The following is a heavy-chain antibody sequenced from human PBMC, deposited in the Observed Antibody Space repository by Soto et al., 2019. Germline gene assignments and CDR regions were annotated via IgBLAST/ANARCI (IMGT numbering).Heavy chain of an antibody. V-gene: IGHV1-69*01. J-gene: IGHJ6*02. CDR1: GGTFSSYA. D-gene: IGHD2-2*01. CDR3: ARATVVPAANPYYYGMDV. CDR2: IIPIFGTA. Sequence: QVQLVQSGAEVKKPGSSVKVSCKASGGTFSSYAISWVRQAPGQGLEWMGGIIPIFGTANYAQKFQGRVTITADESTSTAYMELSSLRSEDTAVYNCARATVVPAANPYYYGMDVWGQGTTVTVSS.